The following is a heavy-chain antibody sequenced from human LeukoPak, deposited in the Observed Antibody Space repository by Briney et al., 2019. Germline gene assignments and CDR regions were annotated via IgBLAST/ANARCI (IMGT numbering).Heavy chain of an antibody. CDR1: GFTFSSYS. J-gene: IGHJ5*02. Sequence: PGGSLRLSCAASGFTFSSYSMNWVRQAPGKGLEWVSSISSSSSYIYYADSVKGRFTISRDNAKNSLYLQMNSLRAEDTAVCYCAREVVRGVSNWFDPWGQGTLVTVSS. CDR3: AREVVRGVSNWFDP. CDR2: ISSSSSYI. D-gene: IGHD3-10*01. V-gene: IGHV3-21*01.